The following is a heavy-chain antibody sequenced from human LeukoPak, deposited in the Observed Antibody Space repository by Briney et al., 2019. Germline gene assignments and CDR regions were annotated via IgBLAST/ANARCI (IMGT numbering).Heavy chain of an antibody. D-gene: IGHD1-26*01. J-gene: IGHJ4*02. CDR3: ARALVGAYYISSTYYFDY. CDR1: GGSISSYY. V-gene: IGHV4-59*01. CDR2: IYYSGST. Sequence: SETLSLTCTVSGGSISSYYWSWIRQPPGKGLEWIGYIYYSGSTNYNPSLKSRVTISVGTSKNQFSLKLSSVTAADTAVYYCARALVGAYYISSTYYFDYWGQGTLVTVSS.